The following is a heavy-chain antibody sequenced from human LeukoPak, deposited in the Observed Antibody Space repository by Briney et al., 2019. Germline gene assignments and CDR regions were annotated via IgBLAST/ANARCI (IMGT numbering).Heavy chain of an antibody. CDR2: ISGSGGST. Sequence: PGGSLRLSCAASGFTFSSYAMSWVRQAPGKGLEWVSAISGSGGSTYYADSVKGRFTISRDNSKNTLYLQMNSLRAEDTAVYYCASLGSSSGWCWENWFDPWGQGTLVTVSS. CDR3: ASLGSSSGWCWENWFDP. CDR1: GFTFSSYA. J-gene: IGHJ5*02. D-gene: IGHD6-19*01. V-gene: IGHV3-23*01.